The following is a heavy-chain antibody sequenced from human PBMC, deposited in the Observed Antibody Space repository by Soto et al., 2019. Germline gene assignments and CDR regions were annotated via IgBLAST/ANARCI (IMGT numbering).Heavy chain of an antibody. CDR3: IYYGMDV. CDR2: ISSGGHYK. CDR1: GGTFSIYS. V-gene: IGHV3-21*01. J-gene: IGHJ6*02. Sequence: EVQLVESGGGLVKPGGSLRLSCAASGGTFSIYSMNWVRQAPGKGLEWVSSISSGGHYKDYSDSVKGRFTISRDNGKKSLYLQMNSLRAEDTAVYYCIYYGMDVLGQGTTVTVS.